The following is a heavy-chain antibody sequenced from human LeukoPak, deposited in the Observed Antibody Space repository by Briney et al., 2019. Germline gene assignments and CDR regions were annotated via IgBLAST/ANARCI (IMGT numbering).Heavy chain of an antibody. CDR1: GFTVSSNY. V-gene: IGHV3-53*01. CDR2: IYSGGST. D-gene: IGHD3-10*01. Sequence: GGSLRLSCAASGFTVSSNYMSWVRQAPGKGLEWVSIIYSGGSTYYADSVKGRVTISRDNSKNTLYLQMNSLRAEDTAVYYCASGSGSYRAPYYYMDVWGKGTTVTVSS. J-gene: IGHJ6*03. CDR3: ASGSGSYRAPYYYMDV.